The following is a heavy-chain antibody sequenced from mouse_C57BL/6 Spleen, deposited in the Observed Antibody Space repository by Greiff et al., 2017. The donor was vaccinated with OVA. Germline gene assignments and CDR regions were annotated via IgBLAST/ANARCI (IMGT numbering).Heavy chain of an antibody. CDR3: ARRGSSSYYYALDY. Sequence: QLQQPGAELVKPGASVKLSCKASGYTFTRYWMHWVKQRSGRGLEWIGRIDPNRGGTKYNEKFKSTATLTVDKPSSTAYMQLSSLTSEDTAVYYCARRGSSSYYYALDYWGQGTSVTVSS. CDR1: GYTFTRYW. D-gene: IGHD1-1*01. J-gene: IGHJ4*01. V-gene: IGHV1-72*01. CDR2: IDPNRGGT.